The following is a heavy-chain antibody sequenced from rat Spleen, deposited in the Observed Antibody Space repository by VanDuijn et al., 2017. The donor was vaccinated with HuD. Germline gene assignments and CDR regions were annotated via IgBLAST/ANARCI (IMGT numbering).Heavy chain of an antibody. Sequence: QVQLKESGPGLVQPSETLSLTCTVSGFSLTSYNVHWVRQPPGKGLEWMGVMWSGGSTDYNSAIKSRLSISRDTSKSQVFLKMNSLQTEDTAMYFCARASFDYWGQGVMVTVSS. J-gene: IGHJ2*01. CDR2: MWSGGST. V-gene: IGHV2-45*01. CDR3: ARASFDY. CDR1: GFSLTSYN.